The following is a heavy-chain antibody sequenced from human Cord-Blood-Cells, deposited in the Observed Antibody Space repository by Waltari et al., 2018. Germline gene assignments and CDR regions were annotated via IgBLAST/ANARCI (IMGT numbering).Heavy chain of an antibody. CDR2: FSYDGSKK. J-gene: IGHJ4*02. D-gene: IGHD3-10*01. CDR3: ARDYYGSGSYFDY. Sequence: QVQLVESGGGVVQPGRSLRLSCAASGFTFSSYAMHWVRQAPGKGLEWVAVFSYDGSKKSHADAVKGRFPISSDNSKNTLYRQMNSLRAEDTAVYYCARDYYGSGSYFDYWGQGTLVTVSS. CDR1: GFTFSSYA. V-gene: IGHV3-30*04.